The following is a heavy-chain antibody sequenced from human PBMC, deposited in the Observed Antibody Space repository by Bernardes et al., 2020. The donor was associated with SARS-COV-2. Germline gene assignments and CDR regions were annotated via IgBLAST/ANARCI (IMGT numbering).Heavy chain of an antibody. CDR3: ARGNLVGATYFDY. CDR2: IYYSGST. V-gene: IGHV4-59*01. CDR1: GGSISSYY. J-gene: IGHJ4*02. D-gene: IGHD1-26*01. Sequence: SETLSLTCTVSGGSISSYYWSWIRQPPGKGLEWIGYIYYSGSTNYKSSLKSRVTISIDTSKNQFSLKLSSVTAADTAVYYCARGNLVGATYFDYWGQGTLVPVSS.